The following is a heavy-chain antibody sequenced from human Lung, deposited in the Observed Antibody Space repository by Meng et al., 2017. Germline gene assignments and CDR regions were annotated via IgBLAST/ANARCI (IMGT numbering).Heavy chain of an antibody. CDR1: GYKCPDYW. Sequence: VPWVQSGVEVQKPGASVKVPSKPSGYKCPDYWLHWMRRAPGQGLEWMGRIDPKSGDTHYAQRFQGRVTMLGDTSIITAYMELSGLRSDVTAMYYCARDEDISAAGKLFGDYWGQGTLVTVSS. J-gene: IGHJ4*02. D-gene: IGHD6-13*01. CDR2: IDPKSGDT. V-gene: IGHV1-2*06. CDR3: ARDEDISAAGKLFGDY.